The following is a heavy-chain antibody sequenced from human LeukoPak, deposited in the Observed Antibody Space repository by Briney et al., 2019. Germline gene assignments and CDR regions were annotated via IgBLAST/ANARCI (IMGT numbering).Heavy chain of an antibody. D-gene: IGHD6-13*01. CDR2: INHSGST. CDR3: AGRRAAAGTGVDY. V-gene: IGHV4-34*01. J-gene: IGHJ4*02. CDR1: GGSFSGYY. Sequence: SETLSLTCAVYGGSFSGYYWSWIRQPPGKGLEWIGEINHSGSTNYNPSLKSRVTISVDTSKNQFSLKLSSVTAADTAVYYCAGRRAAAGTGVDYWGQGTLVTVSS.